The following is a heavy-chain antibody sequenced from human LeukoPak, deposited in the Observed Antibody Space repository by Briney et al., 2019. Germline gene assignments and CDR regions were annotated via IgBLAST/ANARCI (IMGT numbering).Heavy chain of an antibody. Sequence: GGSLRLSCAASGFTFSSYGMHWVRQAPGKGLEWVAVISYDGSNKYYADSVKGRFTISRDNSKNTLYVQMNSLRAEDTAVYYCARDNGYGDYGDDAFDIWGQGTMVTVSS. V-gene: IGHV3-30*03. CDR2: ISYDGSNK. CDR1: GFTFSSYG. CDR3: ARDNGYGDYGDDAFDI. J-gene: IGHJ3*02. D-gene: IGHD4-17*01.